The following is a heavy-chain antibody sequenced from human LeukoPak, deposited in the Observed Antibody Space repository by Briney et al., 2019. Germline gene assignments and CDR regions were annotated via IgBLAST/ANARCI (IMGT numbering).Heavy chain of an antibody. CDR1: GCTFTGYY. CDR3: ASAEIGAEQHYSYYHLDV. D-gene: IGHD1-26*01. V-gene: IGHV1-2*02. Sequence: ASVKVSCKASGCTFTGYYMHWVRQAPGQGLEWMGWINPNSGGTNYAQKFQGRVTMTREASISTAYMELSRLSSDDTAVHYCASAEIGAEQHYSYYHLDVWGKGTTVTVSS. J-gene: IGHJ6*03. CDR2: INPNSGGT.